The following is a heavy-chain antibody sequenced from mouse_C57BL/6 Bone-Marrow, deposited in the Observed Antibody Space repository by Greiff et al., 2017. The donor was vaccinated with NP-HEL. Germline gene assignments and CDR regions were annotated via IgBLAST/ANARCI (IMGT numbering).Heavy chain of an antibody. CDR1: GYTFTTYP. J-gene: IGHJ1*03. CDR3: ARNGGLRRGWYFDV. D-gene: IGHD2-2*01. CDR2: FHPYNDDT. V-gene: IGHV1-47*01. Sequence: LVESGAELVKPGASVKMSCKASGYTFTTYPIEWMKQNHGKSLEWIGNFHPYNDDTKYNEKFKGKATLTVEKSSSTVYLELSRLTSDDSAVYYCARNGGLRRGWYFDVWGTGTTVTVSS.